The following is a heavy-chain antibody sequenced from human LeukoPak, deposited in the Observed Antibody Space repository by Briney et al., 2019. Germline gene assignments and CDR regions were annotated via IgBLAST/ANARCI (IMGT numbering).Heavy chain of an antibody. V-gene: IGHV3-21*01. CDR3: AKCDGYSSTWYFLDY. J-gene: IGHJ4*02. Sequence: GGSLRLSCAASGFTFSSYYMSWVRQAPGKGLEWVSSISSSSSYMFYADSVRGRFTISRDNAKNSLYLQMNSLRAEDTAVYYCAKCDGYSSTWYFLDYWGQGTLVTVSS. CDR2: ISSSSSYM. CDR1: GFTFSSYY. D-gene: IGHD6-13*01.